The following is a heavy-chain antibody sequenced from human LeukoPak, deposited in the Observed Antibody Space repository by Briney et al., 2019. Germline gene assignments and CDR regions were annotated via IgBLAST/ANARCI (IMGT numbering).Heavy chain of an antibody. CDR3: ASSYCGGTLCYDHY. V-gene: IGHV3-53*01. CDR1: AFTVSGNY. D-gene: IGHD2-21*01. CDR2: IYSAGNT. Sequence: GGSLKLSCAASAFTVSGNYMSWVRQAPGKGLEWVSAIYSAGNTYYADSVKGRFTISRDNSKNTLYLQMNSLRAEDTAVYYCASSYCGGTLCYDHYWGHGTLVTVSS. J-gene: IGHJ4*01.